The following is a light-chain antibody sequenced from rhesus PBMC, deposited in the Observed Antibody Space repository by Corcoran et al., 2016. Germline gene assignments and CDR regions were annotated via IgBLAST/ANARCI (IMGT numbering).Light chain of an antibody. Sequence: EIVMTQSPATLSLSPGERATLSCRASQSVSSYVAWSQQKTEQAPRLLIYGASSRATGIPERFRGSGYGTDFTLTISSMEPEDFAVYYCHQYSNWPHSFGQGTKVEIK. CDR2: GAS. J-gene: IGKJ2*01. CDR1: QSVSSY. CDR3: HQYSNWPHS. V-gene: IGKV3S9*01.